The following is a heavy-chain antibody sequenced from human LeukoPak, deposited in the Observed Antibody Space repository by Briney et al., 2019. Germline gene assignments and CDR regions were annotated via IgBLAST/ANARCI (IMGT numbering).Heavy chain of an antibody. D-gene: IGHD6-19*01. Sequence: PSETLSLTCTVSGGSISTYYWSWIRQPPGKELEWIGYIYSSGSTNYNPSLNSRVTISLDTSKNHFSLKLSSVTAADTAVYYCARRMGTSGWLDYWGQGTLVTVSS. CDR1: GGSISTYY. J-gene: IGHJ4*02. CDR3: ARRMGTSGWLDY. V-gene: IGHV4-59*12. CDR2: IYSSGST.